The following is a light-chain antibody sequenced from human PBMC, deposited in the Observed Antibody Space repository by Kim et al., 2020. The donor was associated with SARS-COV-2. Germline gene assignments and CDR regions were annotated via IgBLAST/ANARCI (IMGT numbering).Light chain of an antibody. V-gene: IGLV9-49*01. CDR1: SGYSNYK. CDR2: VGTGGIVG. CDR3: GADHGSGSNFVV. Sequence: TCTLSSGYSNYKVDWYQQRPGKGPRFVVRVGTGGIVGSKGDGIPDRFSVLGSGLNRYLTIKNIQEEDESDYHCGADHGSGSNFVVFGGGTQLTVL. J-gene: IGLJ2*01.